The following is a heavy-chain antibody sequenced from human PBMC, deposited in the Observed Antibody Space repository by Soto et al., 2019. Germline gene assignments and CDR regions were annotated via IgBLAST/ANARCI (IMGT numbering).Heavy chain of an antibody. V-gene: IGHV3-23*01. CDR3: SKRQYQLPDYYYYGVDV. CDR2: ISGSGGST. J-gene: IGHJ6*02. D-gene: IGHD2-2*01. CDR1: GFPFSSYT. Sequence: GGSLRLPCGASGFPFSSYTVSWVRQAPRKGLEWVSAISGSGGSTYYADSVKGRFTISRDNSKNTLYLQMNSLRAEDTAVYYCSKRQYQLPDYYYYGVDVWGQGTTVTVSS.